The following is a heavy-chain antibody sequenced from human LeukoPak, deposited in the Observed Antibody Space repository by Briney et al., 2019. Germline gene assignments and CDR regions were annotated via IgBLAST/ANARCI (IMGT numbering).Heavy chain of an antibody. Sequence: SETLSLTCTVSGGSVSSYYWSWIRQPPGKGLEWIGYIYYSGSTNYNPSLKSRVTISVDTSKNQFSLKLSSVTAADTAVYYCARVIAAAVPRYYYYYMDVWGKGTTVTISS. CDR1: GGSVSSYY. CDR3: ARVIAAAVPRYYYYYMDV. D-gene: IGHD6-13*01. CDR2: IYYSGST. V-gene: IGHV4-59*08. J-gene: IGHJ6*03.